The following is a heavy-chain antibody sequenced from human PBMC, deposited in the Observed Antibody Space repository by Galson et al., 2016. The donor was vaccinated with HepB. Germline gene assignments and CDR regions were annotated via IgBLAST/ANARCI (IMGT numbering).Heavy chain of an antibody. D-gene: IGHD3-10*02. CDR3: VHSINTMFEACAI. Sequence: PALVTPPQTLTLTCSFSGFALRTSGVGVGWIRQPPGKALEWLAVMYWDDDKRYSPSLTSRLTITKDATESQVVLTMTNMDPVDTATYYGVHSINTMFEACAIWGQGTLVTVS. J-gene: IGHJ4*02. V-gene: IGHV2-5*02. CDR2: MYWDDDK. CDR1: GFALRTSGVG.